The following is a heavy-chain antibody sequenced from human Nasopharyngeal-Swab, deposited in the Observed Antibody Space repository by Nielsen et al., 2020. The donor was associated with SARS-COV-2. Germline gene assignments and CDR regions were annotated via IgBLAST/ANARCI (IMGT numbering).Heavy chain of an antibody. J-gene: IGHJ4*02. D-gene: IGHD5-12*01. Sequence: GASLKISCAASGFTFNTYSMNWVRQAPGKGLEWVSSISSSSAYIYYADSVKGRFTISRDNAKNSLYLQMNSLRAEDTAVYYCARDPYSGEGDYWGQGTRVTVSS. CDR3: ARDPYSGEGDY. V-gene: IGHV3-21*01. CDR2: ISSSSAYI. CDR1: GFTFNTYS.